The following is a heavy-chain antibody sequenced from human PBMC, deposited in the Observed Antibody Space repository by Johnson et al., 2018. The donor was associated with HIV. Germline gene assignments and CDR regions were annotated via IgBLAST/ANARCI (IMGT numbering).Heavy chain of an antibody. Sequence: VQLVESGGDLVQPGGSLRLSCAASGFSFGSYWMTWVRQAPGNGLEWVANIKQDGSEKYYVDSVKGRFTISRDNAKNSLYLQMGSLTTEDMAVYYCAREPLGNYVLGYAFDIWGQGTMVTVSS. CDR3: AREPLGNYVLGYAFDI. J-gene: IGHJ3*02. V-gene: IGHV3-7*01. D-gene: IGHD1-7*01. CDR2: IKQDGSEK. CDR1: GFSFGSYW.